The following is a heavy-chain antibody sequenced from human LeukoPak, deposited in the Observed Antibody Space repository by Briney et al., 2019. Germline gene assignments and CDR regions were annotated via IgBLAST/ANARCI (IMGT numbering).Heavy chain of an antibody. J-gene: IGHJ4*02. D-gene: IGHD4-17*01. Sequence: SETLSLTCTVSGGSISSSSYYWGWIRQPPGKGLEWIGSIYYSGGTYYNPSLKRRVTISVDTSKNQFSLKLSSVTAADTAVYYCARGGNYGDYAAYWGQGTLVTVSS. CDR3: ARGGNYGDYAAY. CDR1: GGSISSSSYY. CDR2: IYYSGGT. V-gene: IGHV4-39*07.